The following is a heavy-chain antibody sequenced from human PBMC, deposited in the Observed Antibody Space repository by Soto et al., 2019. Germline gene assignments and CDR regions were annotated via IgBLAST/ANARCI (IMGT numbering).Heavy chain of an antibody. J-gene: IGHJ4*02. CDR3: ASRGRCTNGVCYVGNFDY. CDR2: INHSGST. V-gene: IGHV4-34*01. CDR1: GGSFSGYY. D-gene: IGHD2-8*01. Sequence: QVQLQQWGAGLLKPSETLSLTCAVYGGSFSGYYWSWIRQPPGKGLEWIGEINHSGSTNYNPSLKSRVTISVDTSKNQFSLKLSSVTAADTAVYYCASRGRCTNGVCYVGNFDYWGQGTLVTVSS.